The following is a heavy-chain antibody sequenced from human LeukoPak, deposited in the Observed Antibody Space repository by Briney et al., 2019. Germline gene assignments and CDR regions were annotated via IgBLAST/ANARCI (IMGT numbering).Heavy chain of an antibody. V-gene: IGHV4-39*07. D-gene: IGHD3-10*01. CDR2: IYSTGST. Sequence: SETLSLTCIVSGGSVSSGAYYWAWIRQPPGKGLEWIGSIYSTGSTYKNPSLKSRVTISIDTSKNQFSLKLNSVTAADTAVYYCARAVRGHYYYYMDVWGKGTTVTISS. CDR3: ARAVRGHYYYYMDV. CDR1: GGSVSSGAYY. J-gene: IGHJ6*03.